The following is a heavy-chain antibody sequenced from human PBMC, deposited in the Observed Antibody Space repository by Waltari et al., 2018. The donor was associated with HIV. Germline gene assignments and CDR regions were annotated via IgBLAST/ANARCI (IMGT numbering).Heavy chain of an antibody. V-gene: IGHV3-30*01. J-gene: IGHJ4*02. Sequence: QGQLVESGGALVQPGKSLRLSCSHSGFPLRNYAMHWVRQAPGKGLEWVSVISHDGSNDKYGDSVKGRFTISRDNSKNTLYLEMNTLRAEDTAVYYCARVGYGDYLEYWGQGTLVIVSS. D-gene: IGHD4-17*01. CDR2: ISHDGSND. CDR3: ARVGYGDYLEY. CDR1: GFPLRNYA.